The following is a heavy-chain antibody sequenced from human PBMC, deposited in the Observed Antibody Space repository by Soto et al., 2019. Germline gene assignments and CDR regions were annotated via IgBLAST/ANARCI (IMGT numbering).Heavy chain of an antibody. CDR3: ARGGSYSSSWYFDY. V-gene: IGHV4-34*01. Sequence: QVQLQQWGAGLLKPSETLSLTCAVYGVSFSGYYWSWIRQPPGKGLEWIGEINHSGSTNYNPSLKSRVTISVDTSKNQVSLKLISVTAADTAVYYCARGGSYSSSWYFDYWGQGTLVTVSS. CDR2: INHSGST. D-gene: IGHD6-13*01. J-gene: IGHJ4*02. CDR1: GVSFSGYY.